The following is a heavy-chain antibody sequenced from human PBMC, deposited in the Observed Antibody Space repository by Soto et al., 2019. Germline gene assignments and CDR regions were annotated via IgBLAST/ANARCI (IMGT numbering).Heavy chain of an antibody. D-gene: IGHD2-21*01. J-gene: IGHJ5*01. Sequence: PSETLSLTCAVSGVSTHNSHSFWGWIRQPPGKGLEFIGTVYYSGGAHYNSSLKSRVTISVDTANNQVSLRMRSLTAADTAVYYCGRVVEGATRHTDLDSWGQGTLVTV. CDR1: GVSTHNSHSF. CDR2: VYYSGGA. V-gene: IGHV4-39*01. CDR3: GRVVEGATRHTDLDS.